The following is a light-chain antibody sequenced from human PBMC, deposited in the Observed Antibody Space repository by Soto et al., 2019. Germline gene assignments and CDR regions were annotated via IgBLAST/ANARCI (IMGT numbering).Light chain of an antibody. V-gene: IGKV1-5*01. CDR2: DAS. J-gene: IGKJ2*01. Sequence: DIQMTQSPSTLSASVGDRVTITCRASQSVSRRLAWFQQKPGKAPKLLIYDASSLESGVPSRFSGRRSGTEFTLTISSLQPDDCATYYCHTYNSYSLHTFGQGPKLEIK. CDR3: HTYNSYSLHT. CDR1: QSVSRR.